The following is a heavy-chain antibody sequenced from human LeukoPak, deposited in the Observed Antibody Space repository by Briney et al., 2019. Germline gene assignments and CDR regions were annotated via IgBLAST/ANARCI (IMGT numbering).Heavy chain of an antibody. D-gene: IGHD5-12*01. Sequence: ASVKVSCKAFEYTFASYTMHWVRQALGQRLEWMGWINAGNGNTKYSEKFQGRVIITRDTSASTAYMELSSLRSEDTAVYYCARDSGSDWWDHWGQGTLVTVSS. J-gene: IGHJ5*02. CDR2: INAGNGNT. CDR3: ARDSGSDWWDH. CDR1: EYTFASYT. V-gene: IGHV1-3*01.